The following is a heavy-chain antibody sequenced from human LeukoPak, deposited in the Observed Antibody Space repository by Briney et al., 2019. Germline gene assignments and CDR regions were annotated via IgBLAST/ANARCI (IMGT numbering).Heavy chain of an antibody. CDR1: GGSISSSSYY. V-gene: IGHV4-39*01. CDR2: IYYSGST. J-gene: IGHJ4*02. Sequence: PSETLSLTCTVSGGSISSSSYYWGWIRQPPGKGLEWIGSIYYSGSTYYNPSLKCRVTISVDTSKNQFSLKLSSVTAADTAVYYCASQTKGQWLADFDYWGQGTLVTVSS. D-gene: IGHD6-19*01. CDR3: ASQTKGQWLADFDY.